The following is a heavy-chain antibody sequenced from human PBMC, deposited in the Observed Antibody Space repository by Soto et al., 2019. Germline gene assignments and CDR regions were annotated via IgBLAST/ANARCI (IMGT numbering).Heavy chain of an antibody. CDR1: GGSVSSGDYF. V-gene: IGHV4-30-4*08. D-gene: IGHD7-27*01. Sequence: SETLSLTCTVSGGSVSSGDYFWTWIRQSPGKGLEWIGYVSHIGSTYYNPSLKSRAKVSLDTSKSQFSLKLTSVTAADTAVYFCARGRYCLTGRCFPNWFDSCGQGALVTVSS. CDR2: VSHIGST. J-gene: IGHJ5*01. CDR3: ARGRYCLTGRCFPNWFDS.